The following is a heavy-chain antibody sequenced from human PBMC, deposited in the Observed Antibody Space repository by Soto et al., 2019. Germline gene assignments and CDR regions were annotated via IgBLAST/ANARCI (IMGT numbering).Heavy chain of an antibody. CDR1: GGSISSSSYY. J-gene: IGHJ4*02. CDR2: IYYSGST. CDR3: ARHQLSTSSGYYYY. D-gene: IGHD3-22*01. V-gene: IGHV4-39*01. Sequence: SETLSLTCTVSGGSISSSSYYWGWIRQPPGKGLEWIGSIYYSGSTYYNPSLKSRVTISVDTSKNQFSLKLSSVTAADTAVYYCARHQLSTSSGYYYYWGQGTLVTVSS.